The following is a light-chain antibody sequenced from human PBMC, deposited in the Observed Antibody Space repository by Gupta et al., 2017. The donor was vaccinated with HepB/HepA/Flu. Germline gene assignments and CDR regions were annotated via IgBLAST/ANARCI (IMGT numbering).Light chain of an antibody. Sequence: IVMTQSPATLSVSPVERATLSCRASQSVSSNLAWYQQKPGQAPRILIYGASTRATGIPARFSGSGSGTEFTLTISSLQSEDFAVYYCQQYNNWPPCSFGQGTKLEIK. CDR2: GAS. CDR1: QSVSSN. CDR3: QQYNNWPPCS. V-gene: IGKV3-15*01. J-gene: IGKJ2*04.